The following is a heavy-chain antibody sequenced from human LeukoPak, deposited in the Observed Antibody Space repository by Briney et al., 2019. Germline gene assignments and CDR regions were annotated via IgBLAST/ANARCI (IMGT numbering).Heavy chain of an antibody. D-gene: IGHD3-22*01. Sequence: GGSLRLSCAASAFTFSSYAMSWVRQAPGKGLEWVSGISGSGDNTYYADSVKGRFTISRDNSKNTLYVQVNSLGTEDTAAYYCAKGSYYDSSGSFYFDYWGQGTLVTVSS. CDR3: AKGSYYDSSGSFYFDY. V-gene: IGHV3-23*01. CDR2: ISGSGDNT. CDR1: AFTFSSYA. J-gene: IGHJ4*02.